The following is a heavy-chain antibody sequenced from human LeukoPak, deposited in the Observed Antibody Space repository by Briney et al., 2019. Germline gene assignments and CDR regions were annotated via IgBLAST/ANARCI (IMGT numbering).Heavy chain of an antibody. CDR3: ARPIRQFGAGDDAFDI. Sequence: GGSLRLSCAASGFTFSSYAMSWIRQAPGKGLEWVSYISSSGSTIYYADSVKGRFTISRDNAKNSLYLQMNSLRAEDTAVYYCARPIRQFGAGDDAFDIWGQGTMVTVSS. CDR1: GFTFSSYA. V-gene: IGHV3-11*04. CDR2: ISSSGSTI. J-gene: IGHJ3*02. D-gene: IGHD3-10*01.